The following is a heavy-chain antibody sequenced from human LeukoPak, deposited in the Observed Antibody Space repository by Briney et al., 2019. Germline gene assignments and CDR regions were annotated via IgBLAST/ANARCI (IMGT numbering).Heavy chain of an antibody. D-gene: IGHD2-21*01. CDR3: AREVASLDY. CDR2: IYSSGST. CDR1: GASISSFY. J-gene: IGHJ4*02. Sequence: SETLSLTCTVSGASISSFYWTWIRQPAGKGLEWIGLIYSSGSTNYNPSLKSRVTMSVDTSKNQFSLKLSSVTAADTALYYCAREVASLDYWGQGTLVTVSS. V-gene: IGHV4-4*07.